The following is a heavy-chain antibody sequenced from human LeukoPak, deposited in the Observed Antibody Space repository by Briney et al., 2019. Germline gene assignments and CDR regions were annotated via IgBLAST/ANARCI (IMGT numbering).Heavy chain of an antibody. J-gene: IGHJ1*01. V-gene: IGHV1-2*02. CDR3: AREDLYNYPLDF. D-gene: IGHD5-24*01. Sequence: GASVKVSCMASGYTFTDYYLHWVRQAPGQGLEWMGWINPNSGDTNFAQKFQGRVTMTRDTSINTAYMELSRLRSDDTAVYYCAREDLYNYPLDFWGQGTLVTVSA. CDR2: INPNSGDT. CDR1: GYTFTDYY.